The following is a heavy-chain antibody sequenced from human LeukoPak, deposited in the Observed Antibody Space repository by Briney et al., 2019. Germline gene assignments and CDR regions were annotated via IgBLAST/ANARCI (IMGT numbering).Heavy chain of an antibody. CDR2: ISAYNGNT. CDR1: GYTFTSYG. V-gene: IGHV1-18*01. J-gene: IGHJ3*02. CDR3: ARDRGRSSGYTLSDAFDI. Sequence: ASVKVSCKASGYTFTSYGISWVRQAPGQGLEWMGWISAYNGNTNYAQKLQGRVTMTTDTSTSTAYMELRSLGSDDTAVYYCARDRGRSSGYTLSDAFDIWGQGTMVTVSS. D-gene: IGHD3-22*01.